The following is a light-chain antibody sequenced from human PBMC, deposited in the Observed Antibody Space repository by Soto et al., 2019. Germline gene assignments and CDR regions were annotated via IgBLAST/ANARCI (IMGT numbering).Light chain of an antibody. CDR3: AAWDDTLSGPV. CDR2: RNN. J-gene: IGLJ3*02. CDR1: SSNIGSNY. Sequence: QSVLTQPPSASGTPGQRVTISCSGSSSNIGSNYVYWYQQLPGTAPKLLIYRNNQRPSGVPDRFSGSNSGTSASLAISGLRSDDEADYYCAAWDDTLSGPVFGGGTKVTVL. V-gene: IGLV1-47*01.